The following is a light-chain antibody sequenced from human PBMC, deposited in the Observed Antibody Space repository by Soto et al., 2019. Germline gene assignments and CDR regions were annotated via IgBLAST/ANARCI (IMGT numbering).Light chain of an antibody. V-gene: IGLV2-14*01. CDR3: SSYTSSSTQDDV. Sequence: QSALTQPASVSGSPGQSITISCTGTSSDVGGYNYVSWYQQHPGKAPKLMIYDVSNRPSGVSNRFSGSKSGNTASLTISGLQAEDEADYYCSSYTSSSTQDDVFGTGTKLTVL. J-gene: IGLJ1*01. CDR1: SSDVGGYNY. CDR2: DVS.